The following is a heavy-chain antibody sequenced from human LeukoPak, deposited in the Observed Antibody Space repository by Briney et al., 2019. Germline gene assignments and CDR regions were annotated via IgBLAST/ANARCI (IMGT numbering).Heavy chain of an antibody. Sequence: PSETLSLTCSVSGDSITGYYWGWIRQPPGKGLEWIGSASYSGNTYYNPSLKSRVTILVDTSKNQFSLKMTSVTAADTAVYYCARDQYYDVSTYYEIDYWGQGTLVTVSS. J-gene: IGHJ4*02. CDR3: ARDQYYDVSTYYEIDY. CDR1: GDSITGYY. CDR2: ASYSGNT. V-gene: IGHV4-39*07. D-gene: IGHD3-22*01.